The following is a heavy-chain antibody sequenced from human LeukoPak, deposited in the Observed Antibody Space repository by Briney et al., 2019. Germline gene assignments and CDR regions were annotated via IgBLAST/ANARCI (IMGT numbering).Heavy chain of an antibody. CDR3: ARDTKLLWFGESAYYYYGMDV. J-gene: IGHJ6*02. CDR1: GGYISSGGYY. V-gene: IGHV4-30-4*01. D-gene: IGHD3-10*01. Sequence: PSETLSLTCTVSGGYISSGGYYWSWIRQPPGKGLEWIGYIYYSGSTYYNPSLKSRVTISVDTSKNQFSLKLSSVTAADTAVYYCARDTKLLWFGESAYYYYGMDVWGQGTTVTVSS. CDR2: IYYSGST.